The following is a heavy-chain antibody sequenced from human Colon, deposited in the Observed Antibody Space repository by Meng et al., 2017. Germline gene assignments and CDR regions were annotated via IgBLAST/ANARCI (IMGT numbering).Heavy chain of an antibody. D-gene: IGHD1-14*01. CDR1: GGPFTSGNF. Sequence: VQLQESGPGLVKPSGTLSLTCSVLGGPFTSGNFWGWVRQTPGKGLEWIGEIYDYGRTNYNPSLMSRVTISIDKSKSQFSLDLSSVIAADTAVYYCCGGIAGTGRPLYFDYWGQGTLVTVSS. V-gene: IGHV4-4*02. J-gene: IGHJ4*02. CDR3: CGGIAGTGRPLYFDY. CDR2: IYDYGRT.